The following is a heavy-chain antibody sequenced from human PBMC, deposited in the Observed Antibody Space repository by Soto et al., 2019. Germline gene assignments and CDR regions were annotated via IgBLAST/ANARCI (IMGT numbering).Heavy chain of an antibody. V-gene: IGHV4-39*01. D-gene: IGHD6-19*01. Sequence: SETLSLTCTVSGGSISSSSYYWGWIRQPPGKGLEWIGSIYYSGSTYYNPSLKSRVTISVDTSKNQFSLKLSSVTAADTAVYYCAVGIAVAGRLFDYWGQGTLVTVSS. CDR3: AVGIAVAGRLFDY. J-gene: IGHJ4*02. CDR1: GGSISSSSYY. CDR2: IYYSGST.